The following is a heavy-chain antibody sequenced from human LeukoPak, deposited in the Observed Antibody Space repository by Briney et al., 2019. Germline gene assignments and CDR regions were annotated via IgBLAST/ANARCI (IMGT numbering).Heavy chain of an antibody. Sequence: GGSLRLSCAASGFSFSTFGMHWVRQAPGKGLEWVAFIRYDVSDKYYADSVKGRFTISRDNSKNTLYLQMNSLRADDTAVYYCAKEGLSGYGGNYYFDYWGQGTLVTVSS. CDR1: GFSFSTFG. V-gene: IGHV3-30*02. CDR3: AKEGLSGYGGNYYFDY. D-gene: IGHD5-12*01. J-gene: IGHJ4*02. CDR2: IRYDVSDK.